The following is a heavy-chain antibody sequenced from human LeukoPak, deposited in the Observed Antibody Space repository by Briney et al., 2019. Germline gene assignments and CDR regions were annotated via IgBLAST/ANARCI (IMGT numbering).Heavy chain of an antibody. CDR3: ARDSSGYAYFDY. Sequence: SGTLSLTCTVSGGSISSGGYYWSWIRQHPGKGLEWIGYIFTGGSTYYNPSLKSRVTISVDTSKNQFSLKMSSVTAADTAVYYCARDSSGYAYFDYWGQGTLVTVSS. CDR2: IFTGGST. V-gene: IGHV4-31*03. CDR1: GGSISSGGYY. D-gene: IGHD3-22*01. J-gene: IGHJ4*02.